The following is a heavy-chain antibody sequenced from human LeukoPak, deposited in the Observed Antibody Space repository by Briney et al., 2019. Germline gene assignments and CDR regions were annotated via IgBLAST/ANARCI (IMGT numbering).Heavy chain of an antibody. Sequence: ASVKVSCKASGGTFSSNAISSLRQAPGQGLEWMGGIIPIFGTANYAQKFQGRVTITTDESTSTAYMELSSLRSEDTAVYYCARSSGGSCYGCHWFDPWGQGTLVTVSS. D-gene: IGHD2-15*01. V-gene: IGHV1-69*05. CDR1: GGTFSSNA. CDR3: ARSSGGSCYGCHWFDP. J-gene: IGHJ5*02. CDR2: IIPIFGTA.